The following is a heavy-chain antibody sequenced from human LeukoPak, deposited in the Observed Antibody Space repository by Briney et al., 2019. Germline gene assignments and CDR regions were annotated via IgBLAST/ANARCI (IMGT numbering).Heavy chain of an antibody. CDR1: GFPVSSNY. CDR2: IYSGGST. Sequence: PGGSLRLSCAASGFPVSSNYMSWVRQAPGKGLEWVSVIYSGGSTYYADSVKGRFTISRDNAENSLYLQMNSLRVEDTAFYYCARDLAYSRLDYWGQGMLVTVSS. D-gene: IGHD5-18*01. CDR3: ARDLAYSRLDY. V-gene: IGHV3-53*01. J-gene: IGHJ4*02.